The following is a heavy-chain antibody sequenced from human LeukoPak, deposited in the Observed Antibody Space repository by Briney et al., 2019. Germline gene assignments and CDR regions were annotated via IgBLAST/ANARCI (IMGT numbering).Heavy chain of an antibody. CDR3: ARAVPIVSTAYYFDY. D-gene: IGHD5/OR15-5a*01. Sequence: PSQTLSLTCTVSGGSISSGGYYWSWIRQSPEKGLEWIAYIYYSGIAYYNPSLESRVTISVDTSRNQFSLKLRSGTAADTAVYYCARAVPIVSTAYYFDYWGQGTLVTVSS. CDR1: GGSISSGGYY. CDR2: IYYSGIA. J-gene: IGHJ4*02. V-gene: IGHV4-30-4*01.